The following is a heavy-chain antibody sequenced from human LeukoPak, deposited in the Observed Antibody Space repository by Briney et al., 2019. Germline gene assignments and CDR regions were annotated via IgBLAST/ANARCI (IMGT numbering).Heavy chain of an antibody. CDR3: ARALLWFGETEYYFDY. CDR2: IIPIFGTA. V-gene: IGHV1-69*13. D-gene: IGHD3-10*01. J-gene: IGHJ4*02. CDR1: GGTFSSYA. Sequence: SVKVSCKASGGTFSSYAISWVRQAPGQGLEWMGGIIPIFGTANYAQKFQGRVTITADESTSTAYMELSSLRSEDTAVYYCARALLWFGETEYYFDYWGQGTLVTVSS.